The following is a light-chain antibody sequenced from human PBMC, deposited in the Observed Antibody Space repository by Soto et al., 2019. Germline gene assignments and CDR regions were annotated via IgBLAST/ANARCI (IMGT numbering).Light chain of an antibody. CDR1: QSVSSSY. CDR2: GAS. CDR3: QQRGNWPPT. J-gene: IGKJ4*01. V-gene: IGKV3D-20*02. Sequence: IVLTQSPGTLSLSPGGRATLSCRASQSVSSSYLAWYQQKPGQAPRLLIYGASDRATGIPPRFSGSGSGTDFTLTISSLEPEDFAVYFCQQRGNWPPTFGGGTKVDI.